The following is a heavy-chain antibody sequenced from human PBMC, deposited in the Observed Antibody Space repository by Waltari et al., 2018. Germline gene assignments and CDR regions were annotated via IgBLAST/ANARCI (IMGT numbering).Heavy chain of an antibody. V-gene: IGHV3-74*01. CDR1: GFNFSHYW. Sequence: EVQLVESGGGLVQPGGSLRRSCAASGFNFSHYWMHWVRQDPGEGLVWLSGSKSDGSSTSYADSVKGRFTISRDNAKNTLYLQMNSLRAEDTAVYFCARAGGGPLYYYYYYYMDVWGKGTTVTVSS. CDR2: SKSDGSST. J-gene: IGHJ6*03. D-gene: IGHD1-26*01. CDR3: ARAGGGPLYYYYYYYMDV.